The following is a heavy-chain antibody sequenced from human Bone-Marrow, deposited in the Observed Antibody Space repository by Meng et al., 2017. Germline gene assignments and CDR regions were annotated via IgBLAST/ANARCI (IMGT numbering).Heavy chain of an antibody. CDR2: INPKSGDT. J-gene: IGHJ4*02. D-gene: IGHD1-1*01. V-gene: IGHV1-2*06. CDR1: GYTLTDYY. Sequence: QVQLVQSGAEAKKPGASGKVSCKTSGYTLTDYYVHWVRQATGQGLEWMGRINPKSGDTHYAQRFQGRVTMTGDTSISTAYMELSGLRSDDTAVYYCANWNDGLLNYWGQGTLVTVSS. CDR3: ANWNDGLLNY.